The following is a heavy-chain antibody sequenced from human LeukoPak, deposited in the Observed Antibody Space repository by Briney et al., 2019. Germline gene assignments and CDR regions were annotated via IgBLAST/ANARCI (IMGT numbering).Heavy chain of an antibody. CDR1: GGSISSSSYY. D-gene: IGHD4-11*01. CDR3: ARFSYYSKLDY. V-gene: IGHV4-39*07. CDR2: IYYSGST. J-gene: IGHJ4*02. Sequence: SETLSLTCTVSGGSISSSSYYWGWIRQPPGKGLEWIGSIYYSGSTYYNPSLKSRVTISVDTSKNQFSLKLSSVTAADTAVYYCARFSYYSKLDYWGQGTLVTVSS.